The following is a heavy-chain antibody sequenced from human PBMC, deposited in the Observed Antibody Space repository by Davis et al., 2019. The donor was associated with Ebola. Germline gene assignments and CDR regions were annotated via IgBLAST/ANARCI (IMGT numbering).Heavy chain of an antibody. Sequence: SETLSLTCAVSGGSISSSNWWSWVRQPPGKGLEWIGEIYHSGSTNYNPSLKSRVTISVDTSKNQFSLKLSSVTAADTAVYYCARVGSGSGSYPYYYGMDVWGQGTTVTVSS. CDR1: GGSISSSNW. J-gene: IGHJ6*02. D-gene: IGHD3-10*01. V-gene: IGHV4-4*02. CDR3: ARVGSGSGSYPYYYGMDV. CDR2: IYHSGST.